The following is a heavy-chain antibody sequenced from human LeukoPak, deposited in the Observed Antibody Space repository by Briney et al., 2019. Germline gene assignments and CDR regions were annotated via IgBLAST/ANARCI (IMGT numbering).Heavy chain of an antibody. CDR2: ITTTSSYI. Sequence: GGSLRLSCAASGFTFSTYSMNWVRQAPGKGLEWVSSITTTSSYIHYADSVKGRFTIFRDNAKNLLYLQMNSLRVEDTAVYYYARDARRVVAAAIPYGMDVWGQGTTVTVSS. D-gene: IGHD2-2*02. CDR3: ARDARRVVAAAIPYGMDV. V-gene: IGHV3-21*06. CDR1: GFTFSTYS. J-gene: IGHJ6*02.